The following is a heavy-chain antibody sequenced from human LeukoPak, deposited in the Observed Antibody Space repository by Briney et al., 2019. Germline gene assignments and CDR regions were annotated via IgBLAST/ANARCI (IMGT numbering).Heavy chain of an antibody. CDR1: GYSFTSYW. Sequence: GESLKISCKGSGYSFTSYWIGWVRQMPGKGLEWMGIIYPGDSDTRYSPSFQGQVTISADKSISTAYLQWSSLKASDTAMYYCARGAYYDFWSALGANAFDIWGQGTMVTLSS. CDR3: ARGAYYDFWSALGANAFDI. D-gene: IGHD3-3*01. J-gene: IGHJ3*02. V-gene: IGHV5-51*01. CDR2: IYPGDSDT.